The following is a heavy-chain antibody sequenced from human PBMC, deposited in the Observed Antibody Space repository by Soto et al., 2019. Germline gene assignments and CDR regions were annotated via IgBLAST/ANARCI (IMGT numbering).Heavy chain of an antibody. CDR1: GFTFSSYG. J-gene: IGHJ4*02. V-gene: IGHV3-33*01. CDR3: AREGRRLQRGLNYFDY. CDR2: IWYDGSNK. D-gene: IGHD4-17*01. Sequence: QVQLVESGGGVVQPGRSLRLSCAASGFTFSSYGMHWVRQAPGKGLEWVAVIWYDGSNKYYADSVKGRFTISRDNSKNRLYLQMNSLRAEDTAVYYCAREGRRLQRGLNYFDYWGQGTLVTVPS.